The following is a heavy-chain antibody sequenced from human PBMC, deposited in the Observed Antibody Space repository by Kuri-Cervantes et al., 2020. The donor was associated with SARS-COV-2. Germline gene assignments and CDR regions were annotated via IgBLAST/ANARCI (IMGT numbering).Heavy chain of an antibody. Sequence: ESLKISCTVSGGSISSYYWSWIRQPPGKGLEWIGYIYYSGSTNYNPSLKSRVTISVDTSKNQFSPKLSSVTAADTAVYYCARDSPGRYYDSSGYAPWPRYFDLWGRGTLVTVSS. CDR1: GGSISSYY. D-gene: IGHD3-22*01. V-gene: IGHV4-59*01. J-gene: IGHJ2*01. CDR2: IYYSGST. CDR3: ARDSPGRYYDSSGYAPWPRYFDL.